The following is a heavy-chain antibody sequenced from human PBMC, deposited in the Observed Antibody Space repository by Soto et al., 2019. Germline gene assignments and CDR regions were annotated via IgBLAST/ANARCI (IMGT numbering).Heavy chain of an antibody. CDR1: GFTFSSYC. CDR3: ARELSGDLDY. J-gene: IGHJ4*02. Sequence: EVQLVESGGGLVQPGGSLRLSGAGSGFTFSSYCMSWVRQAPGKGLEWVANIKQDGSEKYYVESVKGRFTLSRDNAKNSLYLQMNSRSAEDTAVYYCARELSGDLDYWGQGTLVTVSP. CDR2: IKQDGSEK. D-gene: IGHD4-17*01. V-gene: IGHV3-7*03.